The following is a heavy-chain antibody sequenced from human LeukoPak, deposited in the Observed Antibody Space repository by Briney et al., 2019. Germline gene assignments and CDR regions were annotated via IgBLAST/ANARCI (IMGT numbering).Heavy chain of an antibody. CDR3: ARDRELELSPPYYYYYMDV. Sequence: ASVKVSCKASGYTFTGYYMHWVRQAPGQGLEWMGWINPNCGGTNYAQKFQGRVTMTRDTSISTAYMELSRLRSDDTAVYYCARDRELELSPPYYYYYMDVWGKGTTVTVSS. CDR2: INPNCGGT. J-gene: IGHJ6*03. V-gene: IGHV1-2*02. CDR1: GYTFTGYY. D-gene: IGHD1-7*01.